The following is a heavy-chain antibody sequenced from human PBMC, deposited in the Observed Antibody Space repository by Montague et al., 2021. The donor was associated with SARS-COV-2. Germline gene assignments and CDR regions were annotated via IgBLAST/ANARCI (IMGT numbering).Heavy chain of an antibody. D-gene: IGHD2-21*02. Sequence: TLSLTCTVSGGSISSGGYYWSWIRQHPGKGLEWIGYIYHSGSTYYXPSLKSRVTISVDTSKNQFSLKLSSVTAADTAVYYCARVHIVVVTAMRYFDLWGRGTLVTVSS. CDR3: ARVHIVVVTAMRYFDL. J-gene: IGHJ2*01. CDR2: IYHSGST. V-gene: IGHV4-31*03. CDR1: GGSISSGGYY.